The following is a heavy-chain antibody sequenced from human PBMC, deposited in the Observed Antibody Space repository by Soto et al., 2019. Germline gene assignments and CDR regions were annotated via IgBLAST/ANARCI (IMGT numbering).Heavy chain of an antibody. Sequence: QVQLVQSGAEVKKPGASVKVSCKASGYTFTSYGISWVRQAPGQGLEWMGWISAYNGNTNYAQKLQGRVTMTTDTSTSTAYMELRSLRSDETAVYYCARGVLLWFGELYPKYYFDYWGQGTLVTVSS. V-gene: IGHV1-18*01. CDR2: ISAYNGNT. D-gene: IGHD3-10*01. J-gene: IGHJ4*02. CDR3: ARGVLLWFGELYPKYYFDY. CDR1: GYTFTSYG.